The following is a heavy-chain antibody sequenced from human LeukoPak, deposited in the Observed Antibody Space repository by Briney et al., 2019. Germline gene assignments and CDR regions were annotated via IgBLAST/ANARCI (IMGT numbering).Heavy chain of an antibody. V-gene: IGHV1-18*01. CDR2: MNPNSGNT. D-gene: IGHD3-10*01. J-gene: IGHJ5*02. CDR1: GYTFTSYD. Sequence: ASVKVSCKASGYTFTSYDINWVRQATGQGLEWMGWMNPNSGNTNYAQKLQGRVTMTTDTSTSTAYMELRSLRSDDTAVYYCARVFTYYYGSGSYYLRNWFDPWGQGTLVTVSS. CDR3: ARVFTYYYGSGSYYLRNWFDP.